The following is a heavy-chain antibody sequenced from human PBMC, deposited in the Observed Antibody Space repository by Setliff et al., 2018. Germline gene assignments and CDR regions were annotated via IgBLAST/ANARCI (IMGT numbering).Heavy chain of an antibody. J-gene: IGHJ4*02. D-gene: IGHD2-15*01. CDR3: ASSCSGSSCYAGLDY. V-gene: IGHV3-30*09. CDR1: GLTFSTYR. CDR2: LFNDGINQ. Sequence: GGSLSLSCAASGLTFSTYRFHWVRQAPGKGLEWVAVLFNDGINQYYAESVKGRFAISRDISKNTLYLQMNSLRAEDSAIYYCASSCSGSSCYAGLDYWGQGTLVTVSS.